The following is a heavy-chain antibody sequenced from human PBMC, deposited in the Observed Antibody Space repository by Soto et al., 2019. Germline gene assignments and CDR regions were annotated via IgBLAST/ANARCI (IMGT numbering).Heavy chain of an antibody. CDR2: IYWDDDK. J-gene: IGHJ5*02. Sequence: GPTLVNPTQTLTLTCTFSGVSLSTSGVGGGWIRQPPGKALEWLALIYWDDDKRYSPSLKSRLTLTKDTSKNPVVITMTKMDPVDTATYSCEHTGSYSSRSNWFDPWGQGNLVTVSS. CDR1: GVSLSTSGVG. D-gene: IGHD6-13*01. V-gene: IGHV2-5*02. CDR3: EHTGSYSSRSNWFDP.